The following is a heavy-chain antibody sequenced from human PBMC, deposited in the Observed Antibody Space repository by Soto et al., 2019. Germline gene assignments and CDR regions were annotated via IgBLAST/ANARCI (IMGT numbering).Heavy chain of an antibody. Sequence: SETLSLTCTVSGGSVNSGTDYWSWIRQPPGKGLEWIGYTSNSGSAKYNPSLKSRVTITTDTSTNHFSLKLTSVTAADTAVYYCARVRCLSEYDILPCYSLFDQWGRGTLVTVSS. J-gene: IGHJ4*02. D-gene: IGHD3-9*01. V-gene: IGHV4-61*03. CDR3: ARVRCLSEYDILPCYSLFDQ. CDR2: TSNSGSA. CDR1: GGSVNSGTDY.